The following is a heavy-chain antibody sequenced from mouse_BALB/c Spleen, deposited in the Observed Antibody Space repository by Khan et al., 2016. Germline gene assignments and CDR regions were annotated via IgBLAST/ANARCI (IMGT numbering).Heavy chain of an antibody. V-gene: IGHV9-3-1*01. J-gene: IGHJ1*01. CDR1: GYTFTNYG. CDR2: INTYSGES. D-gene: IGHD1-1*01. CDR3: DRDRYYCGSSRYFDY. Sequence: QIQLVQSGPELKKPGKTVKISCKASGYTFTNYGMNWVKQAPGKGLKWMGWINTYSGESTYADDFKGRFAFSLDTSANTAYLQINNLRNEDTATYFCDRDRYYCGSSRYFDYWGAGTTVTVSS.